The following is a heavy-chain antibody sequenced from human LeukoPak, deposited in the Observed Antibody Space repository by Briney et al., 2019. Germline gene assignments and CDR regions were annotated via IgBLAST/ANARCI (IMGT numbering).Heavy chain of an antibody. J-gene: IGHJ4*02. V-gene: IGHV3-23*01. CDR2: ISGSGGSK. CDR1: GFTFNSYA. Sequence: GGSLRLSCAASGFTFNSYAMNWVRQVPGKGLEWVSTISGSGGSKYYADSVKGRFTISRDDSKNTLYLQMSSLRAEDTAVYYCAKSENVDTAMVRWGQGTLVTVSS. D-gene: IGHD5-18*01. CDR3: AKSENVDTAMVR.